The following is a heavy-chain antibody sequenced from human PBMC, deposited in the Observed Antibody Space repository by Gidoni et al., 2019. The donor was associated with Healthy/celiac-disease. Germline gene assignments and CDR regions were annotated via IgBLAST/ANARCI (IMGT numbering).Heavy chain of an antibody. V-gene: IGHV1-2*04. D-gene: IGHD3-9*01. CDR2: INPNSGGT. J-gene: IGHJ4*02. CDR3: ARGVRGTNVLRYFDWLPLPFDY. CDR1: GYTFTGYY. Sequence: QVQLVQSGAEVKKPGASVKVSCKASGYTFTGYYMHWVRQAPGQGLEWMGWINPNSGGTNYAQKFQGWVTMTRDTSISTAYMELSRLRSDDTAVYYCARGVRGTNVLRYFDWLPLPFDYWGQGTLVTVSS.